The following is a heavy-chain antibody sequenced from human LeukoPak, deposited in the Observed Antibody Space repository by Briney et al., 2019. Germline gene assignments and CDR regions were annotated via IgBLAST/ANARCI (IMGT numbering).Heavy chain of an antibody. CDR2: MGPNSGNT. Sequence: EASVKVSCKASGYTFTSYDINWVRQATGQGLEWMGWMGPNSGNTGYAQEFQGRVTMTRNTAISTAYMELSSLRSEDTAVYFCVRTPPNWGADYWGQGTLVTVSS. CDR3: VRTPPNWGADY. J-gene: IGHJ4*02. D-gene: IGHD7-27*01. CDR1: GYTFTSYD. V-gene: IGHV1-8*01.